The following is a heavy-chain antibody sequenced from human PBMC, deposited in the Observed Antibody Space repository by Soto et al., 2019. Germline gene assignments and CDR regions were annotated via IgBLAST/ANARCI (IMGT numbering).Heavy chain of an antibody. D-gene: IGHD1-26*01. CDR1: GYTFTSYA. CDR3: ARARFGGSPGMWFDP. CDR2: INAGNGNT. Sequence: GASVKVSCKASGYTFTSYAMHWVRQAPGQRLEWMGWINAGNGNTKYSQKFQGRVTITRDTSASTAYMELSSLRSEDTAVCYCARARFGGSPGMWFDPWGQGTLVTVSS. V-gene: IGHV1-3*01. J-gene: IGHJ5*02.